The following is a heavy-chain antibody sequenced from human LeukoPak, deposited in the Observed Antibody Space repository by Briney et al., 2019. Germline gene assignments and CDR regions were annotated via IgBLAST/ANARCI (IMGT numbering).Heavy chain of an antibody. CDR2: ISYDGSNK. J-gene: IGHJ4*02. CDR1: GFTFSSYA. Sequence: PGGSLRLSCATSGFTFSSYAMHWVRQAPGKGLEWVAVISYDGSNKYYADSVKGRFTISRDNSKNTLYLQMNSLRAEDTAVYYCARDLGTAMALASFDYWGQGTLVTVSS. D-gene: IGHD5-18*01. V-gene: IGHV3-30-3*01. CDR3: ARDLGTAMALASFDY.